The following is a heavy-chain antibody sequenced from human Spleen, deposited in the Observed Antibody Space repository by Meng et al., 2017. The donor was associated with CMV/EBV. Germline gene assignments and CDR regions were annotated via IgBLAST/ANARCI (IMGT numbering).Heavy chain of an antibody. Sequence: ASGFPFSSYAMSWVRQAPGKGLEWVSAISGSGGSTYYADSVKGRFTISRDNSKNTLYLQMNSLRAEDTAVYYCASYGSGSYSPEYFQHWGQGTLVTVSS. J-gene: IGHJ1*01. CDR2: ISGSGGST. D-gene: IGHD3-10*01. CDR1: GFPFSSYA. V-gene: IGHV3-23*01. CDR3: ASYGSGSYSPEYFQH.